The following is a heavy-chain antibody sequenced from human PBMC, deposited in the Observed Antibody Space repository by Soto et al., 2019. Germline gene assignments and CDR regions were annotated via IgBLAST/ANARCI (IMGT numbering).Heavy chain of an antibody. D-gene: IGHD6-19*01. CDR2: ISYDGSNK. Sequence: GGSLRLSCAASGFTFSSYGMHWVRQAPGKGLEWVAVISYDGSNKYYADSVKGRFTISRDNSKNTLYLQMNSLRAEDTAVYYCAKDRRIAVAGTFGWDNYYYYGMDVWGQGTTVTVSS. J-gene: IGHJ6*02. V-gene: IGHV3-30*18. CDR3: AKDRRIAVAGTFGWDNYYYYGMDV. CDR1: GFTFSSYG.